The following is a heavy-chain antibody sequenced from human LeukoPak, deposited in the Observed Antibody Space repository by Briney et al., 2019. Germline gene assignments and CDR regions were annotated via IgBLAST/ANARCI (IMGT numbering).Heavy chain of an antibody. CDR1: GITLSNYD. V-gene: IGHV3-23*01. J-gene: IGHJ4*02. CDR3: AKRGVVIRVILVGFHKEAYYFDS. CDR2: ISDSGGRT. D-gene: IGHD3-22*01. Sequence: GGSLTLSCAVSGITLSNYDMSWVRQAPGKGLEWVAGISDSGGRTNYADSVKGRFTISRDNPKNTLYLQMNSLRAEDTAVYFCAKRGVVIRVILVGFHKEAYYFDSWGQGALVTVSS.